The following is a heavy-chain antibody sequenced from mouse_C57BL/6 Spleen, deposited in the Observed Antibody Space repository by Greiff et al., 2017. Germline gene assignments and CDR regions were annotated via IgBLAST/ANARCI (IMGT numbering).Heavy chain of an antibody. CDR2: IDPSDSYT. Sequence: QVQLKQSGAELVMPGASVKLSCKASGYTFTSYWMHWVKQRPGQGLEWIGEIDPSDSYTNYNQKFKGKSTLTVDKSSSTAYMQLSSLTSEDSAVYYCARTAQATLYYFDYWGQGTTLTVSS. D-gene: IGHD3-2*02. CDR3: ARTAQATLYYFDY. CDR1: GYTFTSYW. J-gene: IGHJ2*01. V-gene: IGHV1-69*01.